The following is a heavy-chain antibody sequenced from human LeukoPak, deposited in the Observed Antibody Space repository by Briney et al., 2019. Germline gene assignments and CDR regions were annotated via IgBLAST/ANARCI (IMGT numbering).Heavy chain of an antibody. J-gene: IGHJ6*03. CDR3: ANGNRCTSPNCLGYYYFYMDV. CDR2: FSGSGGTT. V-gene: IGHV3-23*01. D-gene: IGHD2-8*01. CDR1: GFTFSSYA. Sequence: PGGSLRLSCAASGFTFSSYAMNWVRQAPGRGLEWVSGFSGSGGTTYYADSVKGRFTISRENSKNTLYLQMKSLRAEDTAVYYCANGNRCTSPNCLGYYYFYMDVWGKGTTVTVSS.